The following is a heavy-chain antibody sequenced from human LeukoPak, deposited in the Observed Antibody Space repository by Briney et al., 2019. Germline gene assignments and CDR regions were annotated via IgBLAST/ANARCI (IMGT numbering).Heavy chain of an antibody. V-gene: IGHV3-23*01. CDR1: GFTFSNYG. CDR2: ISNSGGST. CDR3: ARRHSSSWSFDY. D-gene: IGHD6-13*01. J-gene: IGHJ4*02. Sequence: EAGGSLRLSCAASGFTFSNYGMSWVRQAPGKGLEWVSTISNSGGSTYYADSVKGRFTISRDNSKNTLYLQMNSLRAEDTAVYYCARRHSSSWSFDYWGQGTLVTVSS.